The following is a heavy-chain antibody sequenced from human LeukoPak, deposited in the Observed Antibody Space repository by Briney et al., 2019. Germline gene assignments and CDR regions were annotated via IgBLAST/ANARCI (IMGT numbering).Heavy chain of an antibody. CDR2: IVVGSGNT. J-gene: IGHJ3*02. D-gene: IGHD1-26*01. CDR3: AAPGSYPDAFDI. CDR1: GFTFTSSA. V-gene: IGHV1-58*01. Sequence: SVKVSCKASGFTFTSSAVQWVRQARGQRLEWIGWIVVGSGNTNYAQKFQERVTITRDMSTSTAYMELSSLRSEDTAAYYCAAPGSYPDAFDIWGQGTMVTVSS.